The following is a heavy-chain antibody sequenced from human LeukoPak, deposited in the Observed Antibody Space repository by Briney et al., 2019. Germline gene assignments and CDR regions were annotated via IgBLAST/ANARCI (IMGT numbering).Heavy chain of an antibody. V-gene: IGHV3-23*01. D-gene: IGHD2-2*01. Sequence: GGSLRLSCAASGFTFSSYAMSWVRQVPGKGLEWVSVISGSGDNTYYADSVKGRFTISRDNSKNTLYLQTNSLRAEDTAVYYCAKDQGIVVVPAAMWTQGYWGQGTLVTVSS. CDR2: ISGSGDNT. J-gene: IGHJ4*02. CDR1: GFTFSSYA. CDR3: AKDQGIVVVPAAMWTQGY.